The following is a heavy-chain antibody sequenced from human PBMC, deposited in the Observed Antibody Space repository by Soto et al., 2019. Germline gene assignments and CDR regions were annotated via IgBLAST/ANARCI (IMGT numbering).Heavy chain of an antibody. D-gene: IGHD4-4*01. Sequence: GGSLRLSCAASGFTFSSYAMSRVRQAPGKGLEWVSAISGSGGSTYYADSVKGRFTISRDNSKNTLFLQMNSLRAEDTAVYYCAKVASGSNYYWFDPWGQGTLVTVSS. CDR3: AKVASGSNYYWFDP. J-gene: IGHJ5*02. CDR1: GFTFSSYA. V-gene: IGHV3-23*01. CDR2: ISGSGGST.